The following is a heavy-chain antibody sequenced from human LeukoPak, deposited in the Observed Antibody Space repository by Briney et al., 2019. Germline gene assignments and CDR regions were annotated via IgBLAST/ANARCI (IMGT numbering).Heavy chain of an antibody. CDR2: IHYSGGT. V-gene: IGHV4-34*01. CDR1: GGSFSGYY. CDR3: ARGYCSGGSCYSYYYYNYMDV. J-gene: IGHJ6*03. D-gene: IGHD2-15*01. Sequence: SETLSLTCAVYGGSFSGYYWSWIRQPPGKGLEWIGSIHYSGGTNYNPSLKSRVTISVDTSKNQFSLKLSSVTAADTAVYYCARGYCSGGSCYSYYYYNYMDVWGKGTTVTVSS.